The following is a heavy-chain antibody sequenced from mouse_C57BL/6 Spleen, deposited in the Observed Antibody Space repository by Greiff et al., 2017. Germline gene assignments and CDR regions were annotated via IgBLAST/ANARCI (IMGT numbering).Heavy chain of an antibody. V-gene: IGHV1-50*01. CDR2: IDPSDSYT. CDR1: GYTFTSYW. CDR3: ARRGRRTY. J-gene: IGHJ3*01. Sequence: VQLQQPGAELVKPGASVKLSCKASGYTFTSYWMQWVKQRPGQGLEWIGEIDPSDSYTNYNQKFKGKATLTVDASSTTAYMQLSSLTSEDSAVCYCARRGRRTYWGKGTLVTVSA. D-gene: IGHD2-12*01.